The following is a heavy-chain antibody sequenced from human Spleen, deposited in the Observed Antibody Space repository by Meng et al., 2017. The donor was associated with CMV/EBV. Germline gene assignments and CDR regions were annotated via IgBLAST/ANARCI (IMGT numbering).Heavy chain of an antibody. CDR3: ARRRRSGYCTGGSCESVCFDP. J-gene: IGHJ5*02. V-gene: IGHV3-21*01. CDR1: GFTFSSYW. D-gene: IGHD2-15*01. CDR2: ISPSSSYI. Sequence: GESLKISCAASGFTFSSYWMSWVRQAPGKGLEWVSSISPSSSYIYYADSVKGRLTISRDNAKNSLSLQMKSLRVEDTAVYFCARRRRSGYCTGGSCESVCFDPWGQGTLVTVSS.